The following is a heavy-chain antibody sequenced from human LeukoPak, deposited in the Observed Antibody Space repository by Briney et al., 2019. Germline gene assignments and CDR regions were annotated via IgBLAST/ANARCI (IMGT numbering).Heavy chain of an antibody. CDR2: IKQDGSEK. D-gene: IGHD6-25*01. V-gene: IGHV3-7*01. CDR1: GFTFSSYW. Sequence: PGGSLRLSCAASGFTFSSYWMSWVRQAPGKGLEWVANIKQDGSEKYYVDSVKGRFTISRDNAKNSLYLQMNSLRAEDTAVYYCARGKSGYYYYYMDVWGKGTTVTVSS. CDR3: ARGKSGYYYYYMDV. J-gene: IGHJ6*03.